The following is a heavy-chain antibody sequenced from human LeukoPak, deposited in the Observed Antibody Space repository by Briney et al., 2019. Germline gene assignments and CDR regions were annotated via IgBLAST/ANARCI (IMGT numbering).Heavy chain of an antibody. D-gene: IGHD3-22*01. CDR1: GFSFSSSW. V-gene: IGHV3-74*01. CDR3: AKYGYYAFDY. CDR2: INDDETST. J-gene: IGHJ4*02. Sequence: GGSLRLSCAASGFSFSSSWMHWVRQVPGKGLEWVSRINDDETSTTYAESVKGRFTISRDNAKNSLYLQMNSLRAEDTAVYYCAKYGYYAFDYWGQGTLVTVSS.